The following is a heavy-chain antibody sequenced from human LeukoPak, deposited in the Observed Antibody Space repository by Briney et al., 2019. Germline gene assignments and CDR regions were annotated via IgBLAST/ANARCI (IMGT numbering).Heavy chain of an antibody. CDR2: INHSGST. V-gene: IGHV4-34*01. CDR1: GGSFSGYY. Sequence: PSETLSLTCTVYGGSFSGYYWSWIRQPPGKGLEWIGEINHSGSTNYYPSLKSRVTISIDTSKNQFSRRLSSVTAADTAMYYCARLYGSGSYYNYWGQGTLVTVSS. J-gene: IGHJ4*02. D-gene: IGHD3-10*01. CDR3: ARLYGSGSYYNY.